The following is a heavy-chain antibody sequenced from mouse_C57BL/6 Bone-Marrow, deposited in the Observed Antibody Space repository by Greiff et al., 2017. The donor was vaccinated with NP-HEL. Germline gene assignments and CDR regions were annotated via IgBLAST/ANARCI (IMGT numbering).Heavy chain of an antibody. D-gene: IGHD2-3*01. J-gene: IGHJ4*01. Sequence: QVQLQQPGAELVKPGASVKMSCKASGYTFTSYWITWVKQRPGQGLEWIGDIYPGSGSTNYNEKFKSKATLTVDTSSSNAYMQFSSLTSEDSAVYYCARDRVYDGYDVWYYAMDYWGQGTSVTVSS. CDR3: ARDRVYDGYDVWYYAMDY. CDR1: GYTFTSYW. V-gene: IGHV1-55*01. CDR2: IYPGSGST.